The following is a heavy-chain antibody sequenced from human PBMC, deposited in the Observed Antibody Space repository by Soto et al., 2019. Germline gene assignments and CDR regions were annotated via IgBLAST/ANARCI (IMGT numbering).Heavy chain of an antibody. V-gene: IGHV4-59*08. D-gene: IGHD1-26*01. J-gene: IGHJ4*02. Sequence: QVQLHESGPGLVKPSETLSLTCTVSGGTISSWYWSWIRQPPGKGLEWIGYIYYSGSTNCNPSLKSRVTISVDTSKNQFSLKLSSVTAADTAVYYCARRYGSAIDYWGQGTLVTVSS. CDR2: IYYSGST. CDR3: ARRYGSAIDY. CDR1: GGTISSWY.